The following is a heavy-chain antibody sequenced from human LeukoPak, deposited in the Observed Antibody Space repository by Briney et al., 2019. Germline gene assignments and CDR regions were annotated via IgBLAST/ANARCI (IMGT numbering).Heavy chain of an antibody. D-gene: IGHD6-6*01. CDR3: AKSGLSTSAARQLDY. J-gene: IGHJ4*02. CDR2: IDDTGSHT. V-gene: IGHV3-23*01. CDR1: GFTFGNYV. Sequence: GGSLRLSCAASGFTFGNYVMTWVRQAPGKGLDWVSAIDDTGSHTDYADSVKGRFAISRDNSKNTLYLQMNSLRAEDTAVYFCAKSGLSTSAARQLDYWGQGTLVTVSS.